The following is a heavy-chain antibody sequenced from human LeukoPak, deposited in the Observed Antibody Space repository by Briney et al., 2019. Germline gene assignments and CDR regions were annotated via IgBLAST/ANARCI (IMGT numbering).Heavy chain of an antibody. CDR1: GGSISGGSYY. J-gene: IGHJ5*02. CDR3: AREVDSSREVWFDP. CDR2: IYTSGST. Sequence: SQTLSLTCTVSGGSISGGSYYWSWIRQPAGKGLEWIGRIYTSGSTNYNPSLKSRVTISVDTSKNQFSLKLSSVTAADTAVYYCAREVDSSREVWFDPWGQGTLVTVSS. D-gene: IGHD6-13*01. V-gene: IGHV4-61*02.